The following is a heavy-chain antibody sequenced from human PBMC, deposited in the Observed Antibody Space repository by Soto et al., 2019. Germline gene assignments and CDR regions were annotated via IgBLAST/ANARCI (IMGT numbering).Heavy chain of an antibody. CDR3: ARGWRTPYGMDV. V-gene: IGHV3-7*03. CDR2: IKQDGSEK. D-gene: IGHD1-7*01. J-gene: IGHJ6*02. CDR1: GFTFSSYW. Sequence: AXGFTFSSYWMSWVRQAPGKGLEWVANIKQDGSEKYYVDSVKGRFTISRDNAKNSLYLQMNSLRAEDTAVYYCARGWRTPYGMDVWGQGTTVTVSS.